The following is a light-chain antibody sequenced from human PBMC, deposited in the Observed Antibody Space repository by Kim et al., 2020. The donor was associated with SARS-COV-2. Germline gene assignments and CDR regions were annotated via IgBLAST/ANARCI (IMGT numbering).Light chain of an antibody. CDR2: YDS. CDR1: NIGSKS. Sequence: APGTTARLTFGGNNIGSKSVHWYQQRPGQAPLLVIFYDSDRPSGIPERFSGSNSGNTATMTISGVEAGDEADYFCQLWDSSSDQWIFGGGTQLTVL. CDR3: QLWDSSSDQWI. V-gene: IGLV3-21*01. J-gene: IGLJ2*01.